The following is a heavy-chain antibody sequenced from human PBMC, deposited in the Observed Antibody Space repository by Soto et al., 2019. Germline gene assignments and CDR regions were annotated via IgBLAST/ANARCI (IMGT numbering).Heavy chain of an antibody. V-gene: IGHV4-59*01. CDR1: GVSLTGYH. CDR3: ARRLNLGSFDH. D-gene: IGHD3-10*01. J-gene: IGHJ5*02. Sequence: QVHLQESGPGLVKPSETLSLTCNVSGVSLTGYHWNWIRQPPGKTLEWIGFVYYSGSVSYNPSLKRRASISVDRSKNQFSLRLTSVTAADTAVYYCARRLNLGSFDHWGQGTLVTVSS. CDR2: VYYSGSV.